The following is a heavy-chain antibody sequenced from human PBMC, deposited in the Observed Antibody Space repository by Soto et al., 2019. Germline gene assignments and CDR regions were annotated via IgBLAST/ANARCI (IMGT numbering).Heavy chain of an antibody. J-gene: IGHJ6*03. CDR1: GYTFTSYD. CDR3: ARVRAITFFGVVIRRGISHYYYMDV. CDR2: MNPNSGNT. Sequence: ASVKVSCKASGYTFTSYDINWVRQATGQGLEWMGWMNPNSGNTGYAQKFQGRVTMTRNTSISTAYMELSSLRSEDTAVYYCARVRAITFFGVVIRRGISHYYYMDVWGKGTTVTAPS. D-gene: IGHD3-3*01. V-gene: IGHV1-8*01.